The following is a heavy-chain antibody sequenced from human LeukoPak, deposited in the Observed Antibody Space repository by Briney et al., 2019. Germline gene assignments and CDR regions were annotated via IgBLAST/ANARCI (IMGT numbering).Heavy chain of an antibody. CDR3: AREDCDCGGDCHSDFDY. D-gene: IGHD2-21*02. CDR1: GFSFTSYT. CDR2: ISSSSSYI. J-gene: IGHJ4*02. V-gene: IGHV3-21*01. Sequence: GGSLRLSCAASGFSFTSYTMNWVRQAPGKGLEWVSSISSSSSYIYYADSVKGRFTISRDNAKNSVSLQMDSLRAEDTAVYYCAREDCDCGGDCHSDFDYWGQGTLVTVSS.